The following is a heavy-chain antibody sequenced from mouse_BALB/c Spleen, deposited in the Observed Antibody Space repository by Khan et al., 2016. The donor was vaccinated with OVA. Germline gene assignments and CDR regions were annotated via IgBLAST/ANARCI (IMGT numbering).Heavy chain of an antibody. CDR1: GFSLTGYG. J-gene: IGHJ4*01. V-gene: IGHV2-6-7*01. CDR3: ASAHYGNYREVMDY. Sequence: QVQLKESGPGLVAPSQSLSITCTVSGFSLTGYGVNWVRQPPGKGLEWLGVIWGDGSTAYNSALKSRLSISKDNSKSQVFLKMNSLQTDDTARYYCASAHYGNYREVMDYWGQGTSVTVSS. D-gene: IGHD2-1*01. CDR2: IWGDGST.